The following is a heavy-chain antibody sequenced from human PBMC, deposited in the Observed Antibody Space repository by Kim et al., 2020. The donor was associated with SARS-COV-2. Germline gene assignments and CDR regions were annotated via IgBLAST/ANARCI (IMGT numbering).Heavy chain of an antibody. CDR2: ISAYNGDT. Sequence: ASVKVSCKTSGYPFSGFGISWVRQAPGQGLEWMGWISAYNGDTDYAEKFQGRVTMTADTSTSTAYMELRSLTSDDTAVYYCARDRLVDYSTSSLDLGDAMDIWGPGAMVIVSS. D-gene: IGHD6-6*01. CDR1: GYPFSGFG. V-gene: IGHV1-18*04. J-gene: IGHJ3*02. CDR3: ARDRLVDYSTSSLDLGDAMDI.